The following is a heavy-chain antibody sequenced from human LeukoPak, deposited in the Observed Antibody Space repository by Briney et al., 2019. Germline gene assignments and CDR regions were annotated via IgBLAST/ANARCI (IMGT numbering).Heavy chain of an antibody. V-gene: IGHV4-39*07. Sequence: NPSETLSLTCTVSGDSISSDNSYWGWTRQPPGKGLEWIGSMFYTGSTYYNPSLKSRVTMSVDTSKNQFSLKLSSVTAADTAVYYCARDRPLYCSGGSCHPYNEWYFDLWGRGTLVTVSS. J-gene: IGHJ2*01. CDR1: GDSISSDNSY. CDR3: ARDRPLYCSGGSCHPYNEWYFDL. CDR2: MFYTGST. D-gene: IGHD2-15*01.